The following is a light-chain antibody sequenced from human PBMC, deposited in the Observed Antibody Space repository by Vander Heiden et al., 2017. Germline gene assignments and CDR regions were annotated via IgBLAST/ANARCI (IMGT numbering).Light chain of an antibody. J-gene: IGLJ2*01. CDR1: TSNIGARFD. CDR3: QSYDDSLSGSL. Sequence: QSVLTQPHSVSGAPGQRVTISCTGSTSNIGARFDVHWYQQLPGTAPKLLIYGNNNRPSGVPDRFSGSKSGTSASLAITGLQAEDEADYYCQSYDDSLSGSLFGGGTKLTVL. V-gene: IGLV1-40*01. CDR2: GNN.